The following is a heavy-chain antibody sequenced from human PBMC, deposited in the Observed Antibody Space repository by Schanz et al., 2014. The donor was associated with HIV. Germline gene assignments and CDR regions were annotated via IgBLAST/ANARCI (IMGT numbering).Heavy chain of an antibody. V-gene: IGHV3-33*01. CDR1: GFTFSIFG. D-gene: IGHD3-22*01. Sequence: MQLVESGGGVVQPGRSLRLSCAASGFTFSIFGMHWVRQAPGKGLEWVAIIGYDGSNKYYADSVKGRFTMSRDNSNNTLYLQMKSLTPEDTAVYYCARDVSHDSSGHYSDYYYGMDVWGQGTTVTVSS. J-gene: IGHJ6*02. CDR2: IGYDGSNK. CDR3: ARDVSHDSSGHYSDYYYGMDV.